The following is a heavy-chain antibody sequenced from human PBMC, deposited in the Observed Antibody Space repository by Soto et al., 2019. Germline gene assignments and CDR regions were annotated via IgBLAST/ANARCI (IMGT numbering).Heavy chain of an antibody. Sequence: NPPDTLSLTCAVYGGSFSGYYWSWIHQPPGKGLEWIGEINHSGTTNYNPSLKSRVTMSVDTSKNQFSLKLSSVTAADTAVFYCARKKRGTNYDRSYYFALDVWGQGTTVT. J-gene: IGHJ6*02. V-gene: IGHV4-34*01. CDR3: ARKKRGTNYDRSYYFALDV. CDR1: GGSFSGYY. D-gene: IGHD4-4*01. CDR2: INHSGTT.